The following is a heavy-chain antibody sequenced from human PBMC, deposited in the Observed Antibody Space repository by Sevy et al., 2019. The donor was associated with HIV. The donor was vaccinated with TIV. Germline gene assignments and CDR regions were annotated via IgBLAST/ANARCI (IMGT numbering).Heavy chain of an antibody. D-gene: IGHD3-10*01. Sequence: SETLSLTCTVSGGSISSYYWSWIRQPAGKGLEWIGRIYTSGSTSYNPSLKSRVTMSVDTSKNQFSLKLSSVTAADTAVYYCARDRDVVNTMVRGVKDLYYYYGMDVWGQGTTVTVSS. CDR1: GGSISSYY. V-gene: IGHV4-4*07. J-gene: IGHJ6*02. CDR2: IYTSGST. CDR3: ARDRDVVNTMVRGVKDLYYYYGMDV.